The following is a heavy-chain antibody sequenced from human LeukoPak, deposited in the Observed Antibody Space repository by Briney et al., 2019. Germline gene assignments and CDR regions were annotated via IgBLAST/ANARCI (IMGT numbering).Heavy chain of an antibody. Sequence: SETLSLTCTVSGGSISSGSYYWSWIRQPAGKGLEWIGRIYTSGSTNYNPSLKSRVTISVDTSKNQFSLKLSSVTAADTAVYYCARDSVDIVSHYYYYYMDVWGKGTTVTISS. CDR3: ARDSVDIVSHYYYYYMDV. D-gene: IGHD5/OR15-5a*01. J-gene: IGHJ6*03. CDR1: GGSISSGSYY. CDR2: IYTSGST. V-gene: IGHV4-61*02.